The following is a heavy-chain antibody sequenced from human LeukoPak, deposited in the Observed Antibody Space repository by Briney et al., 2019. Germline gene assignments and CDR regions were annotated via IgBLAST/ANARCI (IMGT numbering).Heavy chain of an antibody. V-gene: IGHV4-39*07. CDR1: GGSISSSSYY. CDR3: ARGLKGAPPARVHYFDY. Sequence: SETLSLTCTVSGGSISSSSYYWGWIRQPPGKGLEWIGSIYYSGSTYYNPSLKSRVTISVDTSKNQFSLKLSSVTAADTAVYYCARGLKGAPPARVHYFDYWGQGTLVTVSS. CDR2: IYYSGST. D-gene: IGHD3-16*01. J-gene: IGHJ4*02.